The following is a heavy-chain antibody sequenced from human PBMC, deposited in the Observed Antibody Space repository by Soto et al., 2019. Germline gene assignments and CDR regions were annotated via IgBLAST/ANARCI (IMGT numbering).Heavy chain of an antibody. CDR2: IHDSGST. J-gene: IGHJ3*02. D-gene: IGHD6-19*01. CDR1: GGSISSDS. Sequence: QVQLQESGPGLVKPSETLSLTCTVSGGSISSDSWSWIRQPPGKGLEWIGYIHDSGSTNYNPSLKSRITILVDTSKNQFSLKLSSVTAADTAGYHCARQLAVGSSGWWVDIWGQGTLVTVSS. CDR3: ARQLAVGSSGWWVDI. V-gene: IGHV4-59*08.